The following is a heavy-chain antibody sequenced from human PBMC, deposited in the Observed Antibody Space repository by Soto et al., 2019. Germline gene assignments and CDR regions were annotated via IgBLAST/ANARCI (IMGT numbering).Heavy chain of an antibody. J-gene: IGHJ6*02. V-gene: IGHV5-51*01. Sequence: PGESLKISCKVSGYIFTTYWIGWLRQMPGKVLEWMGIIYPGDSDTRYSPSFQGQVTISADKSINTAYLQWSSLKASDTAMYYCARPDGDYYRSGGYGMDVWGQGTTVTVSS. D-gene: IGHD3-10*01. CDR3: ARPDGDYYRSGGYGMDV. CDR2: IYPGDSDT. CDR1: GYIFTTYW.